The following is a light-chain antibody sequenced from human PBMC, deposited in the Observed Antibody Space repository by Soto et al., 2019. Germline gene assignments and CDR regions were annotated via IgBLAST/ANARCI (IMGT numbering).Light chain of an antibody. CDR1: QDISNY. CDR2: DAS. V-gene: IGKV1-33*01. CDR3: LQYDKFLLT. Sequence: DIQMTQSPSSLSASVGDRVTITCQASQDISNYLNWYQQKPGKAPKLLIYDASNLETGVPSRFSGSGSGTDFTFTISSLQPEDIATYYYLQYDKFLLTFGGGTRVEI. J-gene: IGKJ4*01.